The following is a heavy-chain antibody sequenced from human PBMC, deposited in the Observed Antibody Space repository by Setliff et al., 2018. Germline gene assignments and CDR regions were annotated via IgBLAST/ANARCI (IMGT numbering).Heavy chain of an antibody. V-gene: IGHV1-2*06. Sequence: RASVKVSCKASGYTFNNYFLHWVRQAPGQGLKWMGRFHPYSGHTNYAQNFQGRVTMTMDASITTVYMELSRLTSDDTAVYYCVRQDILTSCYMFDYWGQGTLVTVSS. CDR2: FHPYSGHT. CDR1: GYTFNNYF. D-gene: IGHD3-9*01. J-gene: IGHJ4*02. CDR3: VRQDILTSCYMFDY.